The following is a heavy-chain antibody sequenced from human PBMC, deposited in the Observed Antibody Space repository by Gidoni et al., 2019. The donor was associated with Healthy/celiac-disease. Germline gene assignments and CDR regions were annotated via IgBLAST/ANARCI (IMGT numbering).Heavy chain of an antibody. CDR2: IYYSGST. J-gene: IGHJ3*02. CDR3: VSFPREMATIEGDAFDI. V-gene: IGHV4-30-4*01. CDR1: GGSISSGDYS. Sequence: QVQLQESGPGLVKPSQTLSLTCTVSGGSISSGDYSWSWIRQPPGKGLAWIGYIYYSGSTYYNPSLKSRVTISVDTSKNQFSLKLSSVTAADTAVYYCVSFPREMATIEGDAFDIWGQGTMVTVSS. D-gene: IGHD5-12*01.